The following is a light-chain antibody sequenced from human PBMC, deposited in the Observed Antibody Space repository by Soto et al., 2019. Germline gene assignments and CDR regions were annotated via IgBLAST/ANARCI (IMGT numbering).Light chain of an antibody. CDR2: DAS. Sequence: DIQMTQSPSALSASVGDRVTITCQASQAIRNYLNWYQQKPGKAPDLLIYDASELEIGVPSRFSGCRFGTDVSLSTSSLQPEDVATYYCQQYDDMPLTFGGGTKVEIK. J-gene: IGKJ4*01. V-gene: IGKV1-33*01. CDR3: QQYDDMPLT. CDR1: QAIRNY.